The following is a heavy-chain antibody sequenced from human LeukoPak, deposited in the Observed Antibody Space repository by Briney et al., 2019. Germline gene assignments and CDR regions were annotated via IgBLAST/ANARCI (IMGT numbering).Heavy chain of an antibody. Sequence: GASVKVSCKASGNTFTGYYMHWVRQAPGQGLEWMGWINPNSGGTNYAQKFQGRVTMTRDTSISTAYMELSRLRSDDTAVYYCARGYIVVVPAARGWFDPWGQGTLVTVSS. CDR1: GNTFTGYY. V-gene: IGHV1-2*02. CDR2: INPNSGGT. J-gene: IGHJ5*02. D-gene: IGHD2-2*01. CDR3: ARGYIVVVPAARGWFDP.